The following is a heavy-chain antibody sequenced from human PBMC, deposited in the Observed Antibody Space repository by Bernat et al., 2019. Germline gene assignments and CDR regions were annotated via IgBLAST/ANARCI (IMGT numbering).Heavy chain of an antibody. CDR2: ISYDGSNK. CDR1: GFTFSSYP. V-gene: IGHV3-30-3*01. CDR3: ARAGSRQQWLVPFDY. Sequence: QVQLVESGGGVVQPGRSLRLPCAASGFTFSSYPMHWVRQAPGRGREGVAVISYDGSNKYYADSVKGRFTISGDNSKNTLYLQMSSLRAEDTAVYYCARAGSRQQWLVPFDYWGQGTLVTVSS. D-gene: IGHD6-19*01. J-gene: IGHJ4*02.